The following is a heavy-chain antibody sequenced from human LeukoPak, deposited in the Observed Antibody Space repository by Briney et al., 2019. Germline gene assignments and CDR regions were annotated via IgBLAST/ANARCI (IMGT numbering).Heavy chain of an antibody. V-gene: IGHV3-7*03. D-gene: IGHD6-19*01. CDR2: IKQDGSEK. CDR1: GLTFSSYW. J-gene: IGHJ4*02. CDR3: ARERIAVAGTTDY. Sequence: GGSLRLSCAASGLTFSSYWMSWVRQAPGKGLEWVANIKQDGSEKYYVDSVKGRFTISRDNAKNSLYLQMNSLRAEDTVVYYCARERIAVAGTTDYWGQGTLVTVSS.